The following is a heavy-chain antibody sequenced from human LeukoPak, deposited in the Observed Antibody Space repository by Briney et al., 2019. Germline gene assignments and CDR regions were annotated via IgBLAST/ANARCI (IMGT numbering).Heavy chain of an antibody. CDR1: GFTFRSYT. V-gene: IGHV3-21*01. Sequence: GGSLRLSCAASGFTFRSYTMNWVRQAPGKGLEWVSSISSSTAYIYYADSLRGRFTISRDNAGNSLFLQMDSLRAEDTAVYYCATEGGRGSSSSDYFDSWGQRTLVTVSS. CDR3: ATEGGRGSSSSDYFDS. CDR2: ISSSTAYI. J-gene: IGHJ4*02. D-gene: IGHD6-6*01.